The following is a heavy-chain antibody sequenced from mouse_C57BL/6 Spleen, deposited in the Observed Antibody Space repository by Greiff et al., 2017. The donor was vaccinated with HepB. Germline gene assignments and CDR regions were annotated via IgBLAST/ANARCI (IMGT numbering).Heavy chain of an antibody. D-gene: IGHD3-2*02. CDR3: ARVRGSSGYGGYFDY. Sequence: QVQLQQSGAELVRPGASVKLSCKASGYTFTDYYINWVKQGPGQGLEWIARIYPGSGNTYYNEKFKGKATLTAEKSSSTAYMQLSSLTSEDSAVYFCARVRGSSGYGGYFDYWGQGTTLTVSS. CDR2: IYPGSGNT. J-gene: IGHJ2*01. CDR1: GYTFTDYY. V-gene: IGHV1-76*01.